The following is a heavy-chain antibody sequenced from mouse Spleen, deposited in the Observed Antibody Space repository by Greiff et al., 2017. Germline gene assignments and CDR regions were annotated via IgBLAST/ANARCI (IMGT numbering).Heavy chain of an antibody. V-gene: IGHV1-18*01. Sequence: VQLQQSGPELVKPGASVKIPCKASGYTITDYNMDWVKQSPEKSLEWIGEINPNNGGTIYNQKFKGKATLTVDKSSSTAYMELRSLTSEDTAVYYCARFDGYWYFDYWGQGTTLTGSS. CDR2: INPNNGGT. CDR1: GYTITDYN. J-gene: IGHJ2*01. D-gene: IGHD2-3*01. CDR3: ARFDGYWYFDY.